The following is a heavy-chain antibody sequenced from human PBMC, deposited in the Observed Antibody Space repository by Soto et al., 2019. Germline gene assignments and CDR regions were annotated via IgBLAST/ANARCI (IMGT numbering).Heavy chain of an antibody. CDR2: IYSGGST. D-gene: IGHD6-6*01. Sequence: GSLRLSCAASGFTVISNYMSWVLQAPVKGLEWVSVIYSGGSTYYADSVKGRFTISRDNSKNTLYLQMNSLRAEDTAVYYCASAPVGSSPTYYYYYGMDVWGQGTTVTV. CDR1: GFTVISNY. CDR3: ASAPVGSSPTYYYYYGMDV. J-gene: IGHJ6*02. V-gene: IGHV3-53*01.